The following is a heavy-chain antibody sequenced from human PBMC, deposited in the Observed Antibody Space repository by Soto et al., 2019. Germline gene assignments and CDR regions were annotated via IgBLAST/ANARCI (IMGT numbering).Heavy chain of an antibody. J-gene: IGHJ4*02. D-gene: IGHD3-9*01. Sequence: QVHLVESGGGVVQPGKSLRLSCAASGFTFSSYGMHWVRQAPGKGLEWVAVISDDGSNKYYIDSVKGRFTISRDNSNNTLYLQMNSLRAEDTAVYYCTNGRYFDLLPYYFDYWRQGTLVTVSS. V-gene: IGHV3-30*18. CDR3: TNGRYFDLLPYYFDY. CDR1: GFTFSSYG. CDR2: ISDDGSNK.